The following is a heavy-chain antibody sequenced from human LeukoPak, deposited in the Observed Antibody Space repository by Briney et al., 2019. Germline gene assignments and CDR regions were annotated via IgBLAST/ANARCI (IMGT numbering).Heavy chain of an antibody. D-gene: IGHD1-26*01. CDR2: INPSGGST. Sequence: ASVEVPCKASGYTFTSYYMHWVRQAPGQGLEWMGIINPSGGSTSYAQKFQGRVTMTRDTSTSTVYMELSSLRSEDTAVYYCAREVMGANDPWGQGTLVTVSS. V-gene: IGHV1-46*01. J-gene: IGHJ5*02. CDR3: AREVMGANDP. CDR1: GYTFTSYY.